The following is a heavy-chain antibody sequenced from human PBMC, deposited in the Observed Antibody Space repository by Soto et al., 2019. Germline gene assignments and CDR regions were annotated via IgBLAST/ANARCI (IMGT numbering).Heavy chain of an antibody. V-gene: IGHV4-30-4*01. Sequence: SETLSLTCTVSGGSISSGDYYWSWIRQPPGKGLEWIGYIYYSGSTYYNPSLKSRVTISVDTSKNQFSLKLSSVTAADTAVYYCARVIGSSWFSFDYWGQGTLVTVSS. J-gene: IGHJ4*02. CDR3: ARVIGSSWFSFDY. D-gene: IGHD6-13*01. CDR1: GGSISSGDYY. CDR2: IYYSGST.